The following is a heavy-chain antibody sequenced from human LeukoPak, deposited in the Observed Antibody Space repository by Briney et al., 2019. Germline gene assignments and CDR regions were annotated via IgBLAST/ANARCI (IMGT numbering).Heavy chain of an antibody. CDR1: GGSISSGGYS. CDR3: ASRYCSSTSCYASFDY. Sequence: PSQTLSLTWAVSGGSISSGGYSWSWIRQPPGKGLEWIGYIYHSGSTYYNPSLKSRVTISVDRSKNQFSLKLSSVTAADTAVYYCASRYCSSTSCYASFDYWGQGTLVTVSS. D-gene: IGHD2-2*01. J-gene: IGHJ4*02. V-gene: IGHV4-30-2*01. CDR2: IYHSGST.